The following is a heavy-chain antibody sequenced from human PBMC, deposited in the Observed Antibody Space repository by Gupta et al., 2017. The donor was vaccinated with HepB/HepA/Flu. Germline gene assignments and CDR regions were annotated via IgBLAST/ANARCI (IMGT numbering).Heavy chain of an antibody. CDR1: GFPFRSSC. CDR3: ATSTVTARQNYYFYSMDV. V-gene: IGHV3-73*01. Sequence: EVQLVESGGGFVPPGGSREPSCAGSGFPFRSSCMPWFPPASGKGLEWVGRIRTKADSYATAYAASVTGRFTISRDDSKNTAFLQMNSLKTEDTAVYYCATSTVTARQNYYFYSMDVWGQETTVSVSS. D-gene: IGHD4-17*01. CDR2: IRTKADSYAT. J-gene: IGHJ6*02.